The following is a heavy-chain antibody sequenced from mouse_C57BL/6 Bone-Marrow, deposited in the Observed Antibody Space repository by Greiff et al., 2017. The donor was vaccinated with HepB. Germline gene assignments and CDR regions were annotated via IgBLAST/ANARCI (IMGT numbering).Heavy chain of an antibody. V-gene: IGHV2-6*01. Sequence: VQLQESGPGLVAPSQSLSITCTVSGFSLTSYGVDWVRQSPGKGLEWLGVIWGVGSTNYNSALKSRLSISKDNSKSQVYLKMNSLQTDDTAMYYCASFREPPFAYWGQGTLVTVSA. CDR1: GFSLTSYG. CDR2: IWGVGST. J-gene: IGHJ3*01. CDR3: ASFREPPFAY.